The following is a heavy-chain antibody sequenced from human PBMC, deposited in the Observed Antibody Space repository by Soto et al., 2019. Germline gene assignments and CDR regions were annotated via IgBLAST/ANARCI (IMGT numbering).Heavy chain of an antibody. CDR1: GYTLTSYY. D-gene: IGHD2-21*02. V-gene: IGHV3-30*18. CDR3: AKSLLGIVVVTATPNWFDP. CDR2: ISYDGSNK. J-gene: IGHJ5*02. Sequence: SCKASGYTLTSYYMHWVRQAPGKGLEWVAVISYDGSNKYYADSVKGRFTISRDNSKNTLYLQMNSLRAEDTAVYYCAKSLLGIVVVTATPNWFDPWGQGTLVTVSS.